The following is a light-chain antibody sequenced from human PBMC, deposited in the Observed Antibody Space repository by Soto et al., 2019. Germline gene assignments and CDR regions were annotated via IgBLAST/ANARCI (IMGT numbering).Light chain of an antibody. J-gene: IGKJ1*01. Sequence: EFVLIQSNGTLPLPQAERATLPCRASQSVSSSYLAWYQQKPGQAPRLLIYGASSRATGIPDRFSGSGSGTDFTLTISRREPADFDVYYCKHDGSEPQWKFGHGIKG. CDR3: KHDGSEPQWK. CDR2: GAS. V-gene: IGKV3-20*01. CDR1: QSVSSSY.